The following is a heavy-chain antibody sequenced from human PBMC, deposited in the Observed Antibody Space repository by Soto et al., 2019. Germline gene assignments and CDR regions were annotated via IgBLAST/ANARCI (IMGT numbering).Heavy chain of an antibody. CDR1: GFTFSNAW. CDR3: TTDLQLPKVYYYYGMDV. CDR2: IKSKTDGGTT. J-gene: IGHJ6*02. V-gene: IGHV3-15*01. Sequence: EVQLVESGGGLVKPGGSLRLSCAASGFTFSNAWMSWVRQAPGKGLEWVGRIKSKTDGGTTDYAAPVKGRFTISRDDSKNTLYLQMNSLKTEDTAVYYCTTDLQLPKVYYYYGMDVWGQGTTVTVSS. D-gene: IGHD2-2*01.